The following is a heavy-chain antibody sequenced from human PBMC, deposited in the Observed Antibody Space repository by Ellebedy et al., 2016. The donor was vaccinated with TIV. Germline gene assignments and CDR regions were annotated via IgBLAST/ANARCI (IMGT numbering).Heavy chain of an antibody. J-gene: IGHJ4*02. D-gene: IGHD3-16*01. CDR2: INAGNGNT. V-gene: IGHV1-3*01. CDR1: GYTFSSSK. CDR3: ARDWGWGGDY. Sequence: AASVKVSCKASGYTFSSSKTHWVRQAPEQRLEWMGWINAGNGNTKHSQKFQGRVTLTRDTSASKAYMALSSLRSEDTAVYYCARDWGWGGDYWGQGTLVTVSS.